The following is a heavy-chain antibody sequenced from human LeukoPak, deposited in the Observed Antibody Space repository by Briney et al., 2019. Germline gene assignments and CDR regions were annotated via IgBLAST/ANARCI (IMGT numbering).Heavy chain of an antibody. CDR3: ARVYYSSSYDYWYFDL. CDR1: GDSISSSSFY. CDR2: IYHSGST. J-gene: IGHJ2*01. V-gene: IGHV4-39*07. Sequence: SETLSLTCTVSGDSISSSSFYWGWIRQPPGKGLEWLGSIYHSGSTDYSPSLKSRVTISVDTSTNQFSLKLSSVTAADTAVYYCARVYYSSSYDYWYFDLWGRGTLVTVSS. D-gene: IGHD6-13*01.